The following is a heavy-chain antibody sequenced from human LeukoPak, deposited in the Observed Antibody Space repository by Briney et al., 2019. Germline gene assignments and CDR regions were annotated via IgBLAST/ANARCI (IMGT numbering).Heavy chain of an antibody. Sequence: PSETLSLTCTVSGDSIRHSSYYWGWVRQPPGKGLEWIGTIFYSGSAFYSPSLKSRLTISIDMSKNQFSLKLSSVSAADTAVYYCARGPRGRYDSSGYEWFDPWGQGTLVTVSS. CDR1: GDSIRHSSYY. CDR3: ARGPRGRYDSSGYEWFDP. V-gene: IGHV4-39*01. D-gene: IGHD3-22*01. CDR2: IFYSGSA. J-gene: IGHJ5*02.